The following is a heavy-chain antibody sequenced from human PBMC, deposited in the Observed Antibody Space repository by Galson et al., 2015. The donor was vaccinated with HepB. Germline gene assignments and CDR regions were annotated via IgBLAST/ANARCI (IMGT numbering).Heavy chain of an antibody. V-gene: IGHV3-33*01. CDR1: GFTFSSYG. Sequence: SLRLSCAASGFTFSSYGMHWVRQAPGKGLEWVAVIWNDGSNKYYADSVKGRFSISRDNSKNTVYLQMNSLRAEDTAVYYCARDKIGYYDFWSGYGSNYYYGMDVWGQGTTVTVSS. D-gene: IGHD3-3*01. CDR3: ARDKIGYYDFWSGYGSNYYYGMDV. CDR2: IWNDGSNK. J-gene: IGHJ6*02.